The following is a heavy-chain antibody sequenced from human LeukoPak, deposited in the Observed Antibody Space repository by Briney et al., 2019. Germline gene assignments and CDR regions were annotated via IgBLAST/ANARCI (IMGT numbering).Heavy chain of an antibody. CDR2: ILDDGRNK. V-gene: IGHV3-30*18. CDR3: AKESDAFDI. CDR1: GFTFSIYN. J-gene: IGHJ3*02. Sequence: GGSLRLSCTASGFTFSIYNMNWVRQAPGKGLEWVAVILDDGRNKSYADSVQGRFTISRDNSKTTLDLQMNSLRAEDTAVYYCAKESDAFDIWGQGTMVTVSS.